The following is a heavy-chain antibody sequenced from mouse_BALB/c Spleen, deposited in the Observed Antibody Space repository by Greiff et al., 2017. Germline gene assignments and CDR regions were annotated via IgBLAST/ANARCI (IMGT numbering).Heavy chain of an antibody. D-gene: IGHD5-1-1*01. J-gene: IGHJ4*01. V-gene: IGHV1S81*02. CDR2: INPSNGRT. CDR3: ARGIPRYAMDY. Sequence: VQLQQPGAELVKPGASVKLSCKASGYTFTSYWMHWVKQRPGQGLEWIGEINPSNGRTNYNEKFKSKATLTVDKSSSTAYMQLSSLTSEGSAVYYCARGIPRYAMDYWGQGTSVTVSS. CDR1: GYTFTSYW.